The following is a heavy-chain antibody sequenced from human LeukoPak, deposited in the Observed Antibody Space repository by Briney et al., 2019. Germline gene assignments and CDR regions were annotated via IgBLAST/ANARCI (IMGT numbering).Heavy chain of an antibody. V-gene: IGHV4-59*08. CDR1: GGSMSAYY. D-gene: IGHD4-11*01. CDR2: IYETGKT. CDR3: ARHETYSSWASSFDY. Sequence: SSETLSLTCTVSGGSMSAYYRSWIRQPPGKGLEWIGYIYETGKTTYNPYLKSRVTISVDTSNNQFSLRLTSLIAADTAVYYYARHETYSSWASSFDYWGQGTLVTVSS. J-gene: IGHJ4*02.